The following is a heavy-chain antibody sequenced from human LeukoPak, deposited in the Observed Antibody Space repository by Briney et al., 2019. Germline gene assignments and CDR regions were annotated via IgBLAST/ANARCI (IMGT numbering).Heavy chain of an antibody. CDR1: GGSLNDGSYY. J-gene: IGHJ3*02. D-gene: IGHD6-19*01. Sequence: SQTLSLTCALSGGSLNDGSYYWTWIRQPAGKGLEWIGRIYKSGNTNYNPSLKSRVTISLDMSKNQFSLNLKSVTAADTAVYYCARGTRGEQWLLYAFDIWGQGTMVTVSS. CDR3: ARGTRGEQWLLYAFDI. V-gene: IGHV4-61*02. CDR2: IYKSGNT.